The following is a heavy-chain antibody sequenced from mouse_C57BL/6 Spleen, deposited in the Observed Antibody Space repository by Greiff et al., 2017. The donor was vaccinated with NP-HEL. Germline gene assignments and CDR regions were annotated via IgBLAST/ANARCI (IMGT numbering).Heavy chain of an antibody. V-gene: IGHV1-64*01. CDR2: IHPNSGST. J-gene: IGHJ4*01. CDR3: ARFPGYGSSYEGYAMDY. Sequence: QVQLQQPGAELVKPGASVKLSCKASGYTFTSYWMHWVKQRPGQGLEWIGMIHPNSGSTNYNEKFKSKATLTVDKSSSTAYMQLSSLTSEDSAVYYCARFPGYGSSYEGYAMDYWGQGTSVTVSS. D-gene: IGHD1-1*01. CDR1: GYTFTSYW.